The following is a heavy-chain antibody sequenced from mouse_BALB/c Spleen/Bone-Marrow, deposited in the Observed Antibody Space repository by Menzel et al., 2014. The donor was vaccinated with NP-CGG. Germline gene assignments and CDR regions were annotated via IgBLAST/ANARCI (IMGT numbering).Heavy chain of an antibody. CDR3: ARSGSSGYYAMDY. D-gene: IGHD3-1*01. J-gene: IGHJ4*01. Sequence: SGAELVKPGASVKMSCKASGYTFISYNMHWVKQTPGQGLEWIGAIYPGNGDTSYKQKFKGKATLTADKSSSTAYMQLSSLTSEDSAVYYCARSGSSGYYAMDYWGQGTSVTVSS. CDR1: GYTFISYN. V-gene: IGHV1-12*01. CDR2: IYPGNGDT.